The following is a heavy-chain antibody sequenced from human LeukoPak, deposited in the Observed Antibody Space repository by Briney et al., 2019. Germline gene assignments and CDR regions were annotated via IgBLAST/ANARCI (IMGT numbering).Heavy chain of an antibody. Sequence: SGTLSLTCAVSGGSFTSSNWWSWVRQPPGKGLEWVGEIYHNGITQYNPSLMSRVTISVDKSKNQFSLKLSSVTAADTAVYYCARSGATFSGMDVWGQGTTVTVSS. CDR2: IYHNGIT. CDR1: GGSFTSSNW. CDR3: ARSGATFSGMDV. V-gene: IGHV4-4*02. D-gene: IGHD1-26*01. J-gene: IGHJ6*02.